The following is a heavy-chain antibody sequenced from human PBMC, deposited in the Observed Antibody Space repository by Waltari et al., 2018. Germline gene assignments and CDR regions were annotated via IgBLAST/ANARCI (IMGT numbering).Heavy chain of an antibody. CDR1: GFTFSSYA. Sequence: QVQLVESGGGVVQPGRSLGLSCAASGFTFSSYAMHWVRQAPGKGLEWVAVISYDGSNKSYADCGKGRFTSSRDKSKNTLYLQMNSLRAEDTAVYYCARDGDSSPGLYWGQGTLVTVSS. V-gene: IGHV3-30-3*01. D-gene: IGHD6-19*01. J-gene: IGHJ4*02. CDR3: ARDGDSSPGLY. CDR2: ISYDGSNK.